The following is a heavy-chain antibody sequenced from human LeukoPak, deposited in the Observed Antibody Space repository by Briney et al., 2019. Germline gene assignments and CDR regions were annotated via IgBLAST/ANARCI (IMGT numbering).Heavy chain of an antibody. V-gene: IGHV3-23*01. CDR2: ISGSGGST. CDR3: AKPSEDKYSSGWSGYFDY. Sequence: GGSLRLSCTVSGFTVSSNSMSWVRQAPGKGLEWVSAISGSGGSTYYADSVKGRFTISRDNSKNTLYLQMNSLRAEDTAVYYCAKPSEDKYSSGWSGYFDYWGQGTLVTVSS. J-gene: IGHJ4*02. D-gene: IGHD6-19*01. CDR1: GFTVSSNS.